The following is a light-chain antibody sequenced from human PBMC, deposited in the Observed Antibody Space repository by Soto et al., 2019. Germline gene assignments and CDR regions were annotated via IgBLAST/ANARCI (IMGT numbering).Light chain of an antibody. CDR3: QQYYSYPLN. CDR1: QGISSY. CDR2: AAS. V-gene: IGKV1-8*01. J-gene: IGKJ4*01. Sequence: AIRMTQSPSSLSASTGDRVTITCRASQGISSYLAWYQQKPGKAPKLLIYAASTLQSGVPSRFSGSGSGTDFTLTISYLQSEDFATYYCQQYYSYPLNFGGGTKVDIK.